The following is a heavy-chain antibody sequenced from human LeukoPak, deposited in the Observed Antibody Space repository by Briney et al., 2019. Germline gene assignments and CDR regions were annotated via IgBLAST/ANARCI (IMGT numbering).Heavy chain of an antibody. CDR1: GDAITGSSYY. Sequence: SETLSLTCTVSGDAITGSSYYWGWIRPPPGKGLEWIGSMYYSGSAYSNPSLKSRVTMSADTTKNQFSLKLSSVSAADTAVYYCARQYYDRTGYYYFDYWDQGTLVSVSS. CDR3: ARQYYDRTGYYYFDY. J-gene: IGHJ4*02. D-gene: IGHD3-22*01. V-gene: IGHV4-39*01. CDR2: MYYSGSA.